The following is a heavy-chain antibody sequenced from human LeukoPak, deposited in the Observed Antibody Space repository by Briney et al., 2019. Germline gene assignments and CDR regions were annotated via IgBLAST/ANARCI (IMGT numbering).Heavy chain of an antibody. J-gene: IGHJ4*02. V-gene: IGHV4-59*11. CDR1: GGSFSSHY. CDR3: ARVSGSNYRNYFDY. D-gene: IGHD2-15*01. Sequence: SETLPLTCTVSGGSFSSHYWSWIRQPPGKGLEWIGYIYYTGRTNYNPSLESRVTISVDTSKNQFSLKVSSVTAADTAVYYCARVSGSNYRNYFDYWGQGTLVTVSS. CDR2: IYYTGRT.